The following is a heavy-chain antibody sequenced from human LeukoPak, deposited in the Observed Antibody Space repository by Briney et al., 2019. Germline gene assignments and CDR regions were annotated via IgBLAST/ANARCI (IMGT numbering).Heavy chain of an antibody. D-gene: IGHD2-15*01. CDR2: IKQDGSEK. J-gene: IGHJ4*02. V-gene: IGHV3-7*03. CDR1: GFTFSVYW. CDR3: ARGRY. Sequence: PGGSLRLSCAASGFTFSVYWMSWVRQAPGKGLEWVANIKQDGSEKYYVDSVKGRFTISRDNSKNTLYLQMNSLRAEDTAVYYCARGRYWGQGTLVTVSS.